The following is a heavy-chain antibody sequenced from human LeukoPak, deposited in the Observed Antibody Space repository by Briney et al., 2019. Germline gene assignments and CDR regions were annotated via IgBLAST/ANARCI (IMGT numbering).Heavy chain of an antibody. Sequence: ASVKVSCKASGYTLTSYAIHWVRQAPGQRPEWMGWINTGNGNTKYSLKFQGRVTITRDASANTAYMELSSLRFEDTAVYYCARGGSRMTTFYIIDYWGQGTLVTVSS. CDR3: ARGGSRMTTFYIIDY. D-gene: IGHD4-11*01. CDR2: INTGNGNT. J-gene: IGHJ4*02. V-gene: IGHV1-3*04. CDR1: GYTLTSYA.